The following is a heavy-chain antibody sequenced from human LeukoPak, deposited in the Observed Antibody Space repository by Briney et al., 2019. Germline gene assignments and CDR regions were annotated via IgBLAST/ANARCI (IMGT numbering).Heavy chain of an antibody. V-gene: IGHV4-59*02. Sequence: AESLSPTCTVSGGSVSSYCTSWVRQPPGKGLEWIGYIFYSGSTNYNPSLKGRATTSVNTSKKQFFLKLISVTAADPGVYCCARGAARPDYWGQGTLVTVSS. D-gene: IGHD6-6*01. J-gene: IGHJ4*02. CDR3: ARGAARPDY. CDR1: GGSVSSYC. CDR2: IFYSGST.